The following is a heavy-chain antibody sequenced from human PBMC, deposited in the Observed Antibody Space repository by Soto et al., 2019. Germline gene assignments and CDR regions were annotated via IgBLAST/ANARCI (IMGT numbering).Heavy chain of an antibody. CDR1: GGTFSIYT. CDR2: IIPILGIA. CDR3: ARGGFENAPPTGPKYYYYYMDV. J-gene: IGHJ6*03. Sequence: GASVKVSCKASGGTFSIYTIIWVRQAPGQGPEWMGRIIPILGIANYAQKFQGRVTITADKSTSTAYMELSSLRSEDTAVYYCARGGFENAPPTGPKYYYYYMDVWGKGTTVTVSS. V-gene: IGHV1-69*02. D-gene: IGHD3-10*01.